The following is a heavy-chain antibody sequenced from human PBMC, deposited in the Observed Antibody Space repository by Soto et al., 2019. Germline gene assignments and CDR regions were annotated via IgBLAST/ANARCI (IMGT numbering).Heavy chain of an antibody. CDR3: AREKGDSSGYYPTYGMDV. J-gene: IGHJ6*02. Sequence: QVQLVESGGGVGQPGRSLRLSCAASGFTFSSYAMHWVRQAPGKGLEWVAVISYDGSNKYYADSVKGRFTISRDNSKNTLYLQMNSLRAEDTAVYYCAREKGDSSGYYPTYGMDVWGQGPTVTVSS. CDR2: ISYDGSNK. D-gene: IGHD3-22*01. V-gene: IGHV3-30-3*01. CDR1: GFTFSSYA.